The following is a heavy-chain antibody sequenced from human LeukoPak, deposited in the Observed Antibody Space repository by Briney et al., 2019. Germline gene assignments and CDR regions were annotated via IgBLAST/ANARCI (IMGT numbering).Heavy chain of an antibody. CDR2: INHSGST. J-gene: IGHJ4*02. CDR3: ATRQGIVGATTRGSLDY. CDR1: GGSFSGYY. V-gene: IGHV4-34*01. D-gene: IGHD1-26*01. Sequence: SETLSLTCAVYGGSFSGYYWSWIRQPPGKGLEWIGEINHSGSTNYNPSLKSRVTISVDTSKNQFSLKLSSVTAADTAVYHCATRQGIVGATTRGSLDYWGQGTLVTVSS.